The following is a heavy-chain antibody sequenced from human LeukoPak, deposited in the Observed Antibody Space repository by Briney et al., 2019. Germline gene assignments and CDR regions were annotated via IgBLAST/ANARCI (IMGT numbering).Heavy chain of an antibody. CDR2: IYRDGST. J-gene: IGHJ4*02. Sequence: GGSLRLSCAASGFTFSTYAMNWVRQAPGKGLEWVSIIYRDGSTYYADYVRGRFTISRDNSKNTLYLQMNSLRVEDTAVYYCARDSGDRDYEPLDYWGQGTLVTVSS. V-gene: IGHV3-53*01. D-gene: IGHD4-17*01. CDR1: GFTFSTYA. CDR3: ARDSGDRDYEPLDY.